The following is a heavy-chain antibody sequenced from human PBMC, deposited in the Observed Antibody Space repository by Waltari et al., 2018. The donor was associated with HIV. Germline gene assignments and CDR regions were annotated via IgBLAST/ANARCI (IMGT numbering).Heavy chain of an antibody. CDR1: GSALNTYY. J-gene: IGHJ4*02. CDR2: IKMNSGDT. D-gene: IGHD2-2*01. V-gene: IGHV1-2*02. CDR3: ARDPQRKDAYNFDS. Sequence: QVQLLQSGAEVKKPGASVKVSCKTSGSALNTYYIHWVRQAPGQGLEWVGYIKMNSGDTHYAPSFQGRVTLTRDTSISTAYMEFNRLTFDDTAVYYCARDPQRKDAYNFDSWGQGSLVTVSS.